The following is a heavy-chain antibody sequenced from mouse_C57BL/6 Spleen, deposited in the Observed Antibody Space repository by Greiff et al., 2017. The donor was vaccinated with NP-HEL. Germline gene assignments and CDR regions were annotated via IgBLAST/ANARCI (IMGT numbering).Heavy chain of an antibody. D-gene: IGHD1-1*02. CDR3: ASSMAAY. Sequence: EVQLQESGPGLVKPSQSLSLTCSVTGYSITSGYYWNWIRQFPGNKLEWMGYISYDGSNNYNPSLKNRISITRDTSKNQFFLKLNSVTTEDTATYYCASSMAAYWGQGTLVTVSA. CDR1: GYSITSGYY. V-gene: IGHV3-6*01. CDR2: ISYDGSN. J-gene: IGHJ3*01.